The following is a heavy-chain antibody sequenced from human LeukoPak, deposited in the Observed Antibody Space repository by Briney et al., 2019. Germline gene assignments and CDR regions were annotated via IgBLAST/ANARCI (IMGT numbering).Heavy chain of an antibody. J-gene: IGHJ5*02. V-gene: IGHV3-48*02. Sequence: QAGGSLRLSCTPSGFTFRNYGMTWVRQAPGKGLEWVSYISSSSSTIFYADSVKGRFTISRDDAKNSLDLQMYRLRDEDTAMYYCTKLGNHWADGDYWADGSWGQGTLVTVSS. CDR2: ISSSSSTI. CDR1: GFTFRNYG. D-gene: IGHD5-24*01. CDR3: TKLGNHWADGDYWADGS.